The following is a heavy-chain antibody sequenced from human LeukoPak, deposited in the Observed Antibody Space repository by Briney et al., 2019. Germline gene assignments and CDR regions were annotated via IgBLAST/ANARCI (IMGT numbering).Heavy chain of an antibody. D-gene: IGHD3-10*01. Sequence: AASVKVSCKASGYTYTGYYMHWVRQAPGQGLEWMGWINPNSGGTYYAQKFQGRVTMTRDTSISTAYMELSRLRSDDTAVYYCARALGDLAAFDYWGQGTLVTVS. J-gene: IGHJ4*02. CDR1: GYTYTGYY. CDR2: INPNSGGT. CDR3: ARALGDLAAFDY. V-gene: IGHV1-2*02.